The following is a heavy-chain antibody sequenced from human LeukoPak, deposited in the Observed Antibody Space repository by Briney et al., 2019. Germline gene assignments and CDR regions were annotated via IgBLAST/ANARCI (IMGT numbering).Heavy chain of an antibody. D-gene: IGHD3-10*01. CDR2: ISYDGSNK. J-gene: IGHJ4*02. V-gene: IGHV3-30*18. CDR1: GFTFSSYG. Sequence: GRSLRLSCAASGFTFSSYGMDWVRQAPGKGLEWVAVISYDGSNKYYADSVKGRFTISRDNSKNTLYLQMNSLRAEDTAVYYCAKAQYYYGSGSYPYFDYWGQGTLVTVSS. CDR3: AKAQYYYGSGSYPYFDY.